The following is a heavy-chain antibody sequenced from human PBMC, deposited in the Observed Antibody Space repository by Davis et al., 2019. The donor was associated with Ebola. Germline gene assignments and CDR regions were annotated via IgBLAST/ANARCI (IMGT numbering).Heavy chain of an antibody. J-gene: IGHJ5*02. CDR1: GFSVSNNY. CDR2: IYSGGTT. CDR3: AKDGGYEGWFDP. Sequence: GESLKISCAASGFSVSNNYMSWVRQAPGKGLEWVSVIYSGGTTYYADSVKGRFTISRDNSKNTLFLQMNSLSAEDTAVYYCAKDGGYEGWFDPWGQGTLVTVSS. D-gene: IGHD5-12*01. V-gene: IGHV3-53*01.